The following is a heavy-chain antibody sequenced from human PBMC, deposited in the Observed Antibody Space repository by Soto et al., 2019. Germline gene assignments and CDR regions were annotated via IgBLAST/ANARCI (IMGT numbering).Heavy chain of an antibody. V-gene: IGHV5-51*01. J-gene: IGHJ2*01. CDR2: IYPSDSDV. CDR1: GYSFALYW. D-gene: IGHD3-16*02. Sequence: EVQLVQSGAEVKKPGESLKISCKGSGYSFALYWIGWVRQMPGKDLEWMGIIYPSDSDVRYSPSFQGQVTMSADKSISPVYLQWNSLKASDTAMYYCARIIADWYFDLWGRGTLVTVS. CDR3: ARIIADWYFDL.